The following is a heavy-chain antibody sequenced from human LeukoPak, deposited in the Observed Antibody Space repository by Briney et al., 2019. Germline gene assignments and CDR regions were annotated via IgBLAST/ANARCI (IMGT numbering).Heavy chain of an antibody. Sequence: GGSLRLSCTASGFTFSSYEMNWVRQAPGKGLEWVSDISSSGSPIYYADSVKGRFTVSRDNAKNALYLEANSLTAEDTAVYYCAGGSGWLIDSWGQGTLVTVSS. CDR2: ISSSGSPI. D-gene: IGHD6-19*01. V-gene: IGHV3-48*03. CDR3: AGGSGWLIDS. CDR1: GFTFSSYE. J-gene: IGHJ4*02.